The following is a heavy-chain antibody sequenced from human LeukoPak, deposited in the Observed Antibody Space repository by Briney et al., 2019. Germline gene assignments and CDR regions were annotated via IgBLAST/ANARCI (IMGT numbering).Heavy chain of an antibody. J-gene: IGHJ5*02. D-gene: IGHD3-10*01. CDR3: ARHYGP. Sequence: PSETLSLTCAVSGGSISSTGYSWSWIRQSPGKGLEWIGYIYHSGGTYYNPSLKSRVTISVDTSKNQFSLKLNSVTAADTAVYYCARHYGPWGQGTLVTVSS. CDR2: IYHSGGT. V-gene: IGHV4-30-2*03. CDR1: GGSISSTGYS.